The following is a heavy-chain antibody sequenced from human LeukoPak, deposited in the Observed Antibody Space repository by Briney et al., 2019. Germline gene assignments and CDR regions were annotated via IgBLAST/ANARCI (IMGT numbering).Heavy chain of an antibody. V-gene: IGHV3-23*01. D-gene: IGHD1-26*01. Sequence: PGGSLRLSCAASGFTFSSYWVSWVRQAPGKGLEWVSGISGSGGSTYYADSVKGRFTISRDNSKNTLYVQMNSLRAEDTAVYYCAKDLSCIDWGQGTLVIVSS. CDR3: AKDLSCID. J-gene: IGHJ4*02. CDR2: ISGSGGST. CDR1: GFTFSSYW.